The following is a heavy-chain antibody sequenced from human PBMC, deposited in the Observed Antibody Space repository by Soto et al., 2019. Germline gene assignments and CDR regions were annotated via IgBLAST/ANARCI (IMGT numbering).Heavy chain of an antibody. J-gene: IGHJ4*02. CDR3: ARDFYGGFSYGPGDN. CDR2: IRQDGSAK. D-gene: IGHD2-15*01. Sequence: GGSRRLSCVASGFTFWGDWMSWVRQAPGKGLEWVANIRQDGSAKQYLDSVRGRFTISRDNSKNSVYLQMNSLRAEDTALYYCARDFYGGFSYGPGDNWGQGTLLTVPS. V-gene: IGHV3-7*01. CDR1: GFTFWGDW.